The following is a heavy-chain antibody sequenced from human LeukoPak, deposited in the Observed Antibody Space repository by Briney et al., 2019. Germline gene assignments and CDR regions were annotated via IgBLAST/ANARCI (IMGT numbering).Heavy chain of an antibody. J-gene: IGHJ4*02. Sequence: KPSETLSLTCAVYGGSFSGYYWSWIRQPPGKGLEWIGEINHSGSTNYNPSLKSRVTLSVDTSKNQFSLKLSSVAAADTAVYYCARGPSNCSSTSCYSGTTGAFDYWGQGTLVTVSS. CDR3: ARGPSNCSSTSCYSGTTGAFDY. D-gene: IGHD2-2*01. V-gene: IGHV4-34*01. CDR1: GGSFSGYY. CDR2: INHSGST.